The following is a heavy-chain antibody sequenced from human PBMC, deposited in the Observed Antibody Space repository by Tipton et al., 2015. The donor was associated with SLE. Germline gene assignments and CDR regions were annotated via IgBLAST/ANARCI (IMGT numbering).Heavy chain of an antibody. V-gene: IGHV3-48*03. D-gene: IGHD3-10*01. CDR1: GFTFSSYE. J-gene: IGHJ3*02. CDR3: ARRNSESGAFDM. Sequence: LRLSCAASGFTFSSYEMNWVRQAPGKGLEWVSYISSSGSTIYYADSVKGRFTISRDNAKNSLYLQMNSLRAEDTAVYYCARRNSESGAFDMWGQGTLVTVSS. CDR2: ISSSGSTI.